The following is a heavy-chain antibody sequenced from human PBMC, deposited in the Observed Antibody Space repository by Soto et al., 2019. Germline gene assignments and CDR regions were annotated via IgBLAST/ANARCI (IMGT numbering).Heavy chain of an antibody. CDR2: ISYDGSNK. V-gene: IGHV3-30*06. J-gene: IGHJ6*04. CDR3: VRAAATRPDFYYYYGMDV. Sequence: PWGSLRLSCAASGFTFSSYGMHWFRQAPGKGLEWVAFISYDGSNKFYADSVKGRFSISRANSENTLYLQMNSLRGEDSAVYYCVRAAATRPDFYYYYGMDVSGKRTTVTVAS. D-gene: IGHD6-6*01. CDR1: GFTFSSYG.